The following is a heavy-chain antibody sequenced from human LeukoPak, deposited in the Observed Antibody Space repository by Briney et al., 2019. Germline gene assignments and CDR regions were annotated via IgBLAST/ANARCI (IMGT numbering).Heavy chain of an antibody. V-gene: IGHV3-30-3*01. CDR1: GFTFSSYA. D-gene: IGHD3-3*01. CDR3: ASTS. Sequence: GGPLRLSCAASGFTFSSYAMHWVRQAPGKGLEWVAVISYDGSNKYYADSVKGRFTISRDNSKNTLYLQMNSLRAEDAAVYYCASTSWGQGTLVTVSS. J-gene: IGHJ4*02. CDR2: ISYDGSNK.